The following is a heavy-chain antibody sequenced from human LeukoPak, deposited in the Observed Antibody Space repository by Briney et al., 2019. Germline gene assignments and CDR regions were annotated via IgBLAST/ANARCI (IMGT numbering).Heavy chain of an antibody. CDR3: ARDWGAYGYLEY. J-gene: IGHJ4*02. V-gene: IGHV4-39*07. CDR1: GGSISSSSYY. CDR2: IYYSGST. Sequence: SETLSLTCTVSGGSISSSSYYWGWIRQPPGKGLEWIGSIYYSGSTYYNPSLKSRVTISVDTSKNQFSLKLSSVTAADTAVYYCARDWGAYGYLEYWGQGTLVTVSS. D-gene: IGHD5-18*01.